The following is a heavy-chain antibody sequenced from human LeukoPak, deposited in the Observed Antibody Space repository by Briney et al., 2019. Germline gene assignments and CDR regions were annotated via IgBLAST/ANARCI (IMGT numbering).Heavy chain of an antibody. Sequence: GGSLRLSCAASGFTFSSYEMNWVRQAPGKGLEWVSYISSSGSTIYYADSVKGRFTISRDNAKNSLYLQMSSLRAEDTAVYYCARLQWLVYFDYWGQGTLVTVSS. CDR2: ISSSGSTI. CDR1: GFTFSSYE. V-gene: IGHV3-48*03. J-gene: IGHJ4*02. CDR3: ARLQWLVYFDY. D-gene: IGHD6-19*01.